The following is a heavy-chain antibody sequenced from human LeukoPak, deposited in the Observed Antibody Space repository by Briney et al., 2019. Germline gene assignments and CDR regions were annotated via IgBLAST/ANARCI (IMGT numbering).Heavy chain of an antibody. V-gene: IGHV4-31*03. CDR2: IYYSGST. J-gene: IGHJ4*02. CDR1: GGSISSGGYY. Sequence: SQTLSLTCTVSGGSISSGGYYWSWIRQHPGKGLEWIGYIYYSGSTYYNPSLKSRVTISVDTSKNQFSLKLSSVTAADTAVYYCARDGGYGDYQVIDYWGQGTLVTVSS. CDR3: ARDGGYGDYQVIDY. D-gene: IGHD4-17*01.